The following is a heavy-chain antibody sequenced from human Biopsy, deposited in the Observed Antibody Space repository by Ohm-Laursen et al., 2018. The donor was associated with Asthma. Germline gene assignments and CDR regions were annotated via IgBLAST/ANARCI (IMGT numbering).Heavy chain of an antibody. CDR3: GRDYPLVD. CDR1: GFSVSSNY. J-gene: IGHJ4*02. Sequence: SLRLSCTASGFSVSSNYMSWVRQAPRKGLEWVSVIYSGGSTYYADSVKGRFTISRDNSKNTLDLQMNSLRAEDTAVYYCGRDYPLVDWGQGTLVTVSS. CDR2: IYSGGST. V-gene: IGHV3-53*01. D-gene: IGHD2-15*01.